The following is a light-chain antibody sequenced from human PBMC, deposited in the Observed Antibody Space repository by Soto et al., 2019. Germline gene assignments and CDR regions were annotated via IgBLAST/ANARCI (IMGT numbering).Light chain of an antibody. V-gene: IGKV4-1*01. J-gene: IGKJ4*01. CDR1: QSVLYSSNNKNY. Sequence: DIVMTQSPDSLAVSLGERATINCKSSQSVLYSSNNKNYLAWYQQRPGQPPKLLLYWASTRESGVPDRFSGSGSGTDFILTISSLQAEYVAVYFCQQYYKTPLTFGGGTKVEIK. CDR3: QQYYKTPLT. CDR2: WAS.